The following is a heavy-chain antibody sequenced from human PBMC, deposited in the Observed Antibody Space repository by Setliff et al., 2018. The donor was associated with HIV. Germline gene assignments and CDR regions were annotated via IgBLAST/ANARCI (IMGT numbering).Heavy chain of an antibody. D-gene: IGHD5-12*01. V-gene: IGHV4-31*03. CDR3: ARRAFKDGYKRSYFDY. CDR1: RGSISSGGYY. CDR2: TYYNGIT. Sequence: SETLSLTCTVSRGSISSGGYYWSWIRQHPERGLEWIGYTYYNGITYYSPSLRSRVTMSVDTSKNKFSLKLSSVTAADTAVYYCARRAFKDGYKRSYFDYWCQGTLVTVSS. J-gene: IGHJ4*02.